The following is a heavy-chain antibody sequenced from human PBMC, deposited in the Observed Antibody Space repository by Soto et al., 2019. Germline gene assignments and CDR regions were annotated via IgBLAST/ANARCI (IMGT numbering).Heavy chain of an antibody. CDR3: ARDWPYKDRITGTTNDAFDI. D-gene: IGHD1-7*01. CDR1: GFTFSSYG. CDR2: IWYDGSNK. Sequence: GGSLRLSCAASGFTFSSYGMHWVRQAPGKGLEWVAVIWYDGSNKYYADSVKGRFTISRDNSKNTLYLQMNSLRAEDTAVYYCARDWPYKDRITGTTNDAFDIWGQGTMVTVSS. V-gene: IGHV3-33*01. J-gene: IGHJ3*02.